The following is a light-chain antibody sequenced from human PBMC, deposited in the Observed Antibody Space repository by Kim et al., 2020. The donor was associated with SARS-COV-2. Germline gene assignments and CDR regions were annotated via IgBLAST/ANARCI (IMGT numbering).Light chain of an antibody. CDR1: SLRKFF. CDR3: NSRDSSGDRLV. V-gene: IGLV3-19*01. CDR2: GKH. J-gene: IGLJ2*01. Sequence: SSELTQDPAVSVALGQTVRITCQGDSLRKFFATWYQQKPGQAPVLVIYGKHNRLSGIPDRFSGSGSGNTASLTITGAQAEDEADYYCNSRDSSGDRLVFG.